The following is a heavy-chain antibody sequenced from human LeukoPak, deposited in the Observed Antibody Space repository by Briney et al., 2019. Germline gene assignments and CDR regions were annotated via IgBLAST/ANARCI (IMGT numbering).Heavy chain of an antibody. D-gene: IGHD3-16*01. CDR3: AKSPVSSDY. CDR1: GFTFSSYS. Sequence: GGSMSLSCAVSGFTFSSYSMSWVRQAAGRGLGWVSAISGSGGSTYYADSVKGRFTISRDNSENTLYLQMNSLRAEDTAVYYCAKSPVSSDYWGQGTLVTVSS. CDR2: ISGSGGST. V-gene: IGHV3-23*01. J-gene: IGHJ4*02.